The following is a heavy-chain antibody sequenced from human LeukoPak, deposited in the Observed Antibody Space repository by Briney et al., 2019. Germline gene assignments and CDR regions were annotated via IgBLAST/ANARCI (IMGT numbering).Heavy chain of an antibody. CDR3: ARRGGSGRSFDY. J-gene: IGHJ4*02. Sequence: SETLSLTCTVSGGSVSSGTYYWSWIRQPPGKGLEWIGYIYYTGSTNYNPSLKSRLTISVDTSKNQFSLKLSSVTAADTAVYYCARRGGSGRSFDYWGQGTMVTVSS. CDR1: GGSVSSGTYY. CDR2: IYYTGST. V-gene: IGHV4-61*01. D-gene: IGHD3-10*01.